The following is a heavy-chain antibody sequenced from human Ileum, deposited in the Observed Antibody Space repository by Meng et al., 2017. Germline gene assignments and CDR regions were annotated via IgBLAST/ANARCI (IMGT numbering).Heavy chain of an antibody. J-gene: IGHJ4*02. CDR3: ARPTSVGTYLDY. D-gene: IGHD5/OR15-5a*01. Sequence: GESLKISCAVSGISVSNNNMRWIRQAPGKGLEWVSLIYSGDSALYTDSVKGRFTVSRDNSKNTLYLQMNSLRPDDTALYYCARPTSVGTYLDYWGQGTLVTVSS. V-gene: IGHV3-66*02. CDR2: IYSGDSA. CDR1: GISVSNNN.